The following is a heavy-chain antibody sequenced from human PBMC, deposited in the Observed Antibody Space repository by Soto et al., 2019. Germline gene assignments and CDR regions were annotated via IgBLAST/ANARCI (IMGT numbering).Heavy chain of an antibody. CDR2: IYYSGNT. Sequence: SETLSLTCTVSGGSISSSNYYWGWIRQPPGKGLEWIGSIYYSGNTYYNPSLKSRVTMSVDTSKNQFSLKLSSVTAADTAVYYCARLGGYCSTTRCYGSYAMDVWCQGTTVTV. CDR1: GGSISSSNYY. J-gene: IGHJ6*02. V-gene: IGHV4-39*01. D-gene: IGHD2-2*01. CDR3: ARLGGYCSTTRCYGSYAMDV.